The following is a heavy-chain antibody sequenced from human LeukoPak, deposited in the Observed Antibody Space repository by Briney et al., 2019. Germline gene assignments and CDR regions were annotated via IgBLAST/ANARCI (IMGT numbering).Heavy chain of an antibody. V-gene: IGHV4-61*01. CDR1: GGSVSSGTYY. CDR2: VYFSGTS. D-gene: IGHD3-10*01. CDR3: ARRRMIRGVIIFDY. Sequence: SETLSLTCSVSGGSVSSGTYYETWIRQPPGKGLEWIGHVYFSGTSSYNPSLKSRVTISADTSKNQFSLKLISVTAADTAMYFCARRRMIRGVIIFDYWGPGALVTVSS. J-gene: IGHJ4*02.